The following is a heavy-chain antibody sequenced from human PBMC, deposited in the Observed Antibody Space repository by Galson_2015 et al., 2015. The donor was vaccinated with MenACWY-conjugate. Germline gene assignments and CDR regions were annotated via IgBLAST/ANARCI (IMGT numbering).Heavy chain of an antibody. J-gene: IGHJ4*02. CDR1: GGSINSYY. D-gene: IGHD3-3*02. V-gene: IGHV4-59*01. CDR3: ARGVNLASMAGY. CDR2: MYHSGSA. Sequence: LSLTCTVSGGSINSYYWSWIRPPPGTGLAWIGYMYHSGSANYNPSLKSRVTISVDTSKNQFSLTMTSVTAADTAVYYCARGVNLASMAGYWGQGTLLTVSS.